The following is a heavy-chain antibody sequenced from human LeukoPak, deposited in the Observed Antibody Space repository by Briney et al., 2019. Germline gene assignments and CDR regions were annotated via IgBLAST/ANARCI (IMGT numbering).Heavy chain of an antibody. D-gene: IGHD3-22*01. CDR1: GFTFDDYG. CDR2: INWNGGST. J-gene: IGHJ4*02. CDR3: ARDHYDSSGYPFDY. Sequence: GGSLRLSCADSGFTFDDYGMSWVRQAPGKGLEWVAGINWNGGSTGYADSVKGRFTISRDNAKNSLYLQMNSLRAEDTAVYYCARDHYDSSGYPFDYWGQGTLVTVSS. V-gene: IGHV3-20*04.